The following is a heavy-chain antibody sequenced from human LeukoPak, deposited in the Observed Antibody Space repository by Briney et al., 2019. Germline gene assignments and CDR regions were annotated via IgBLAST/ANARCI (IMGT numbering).Heavy chain of an antibody. J-gene: IGHJ1*01. Sequence: ASVKVSCKASGYTFTSYGISWVRQAPGQGLEWMGWISDYNGNTNYAQKLQGRVTMTTDTSTSTAYMELRSLRSDDTAVYYCARDRDSSSDTDFQHWGQGTLVTVSS. CDR1: GYTFTSYG. CDR2: ISDYNGNT. CDR3: ARDRDSSSDTDFQH. D-gene: IGHD6-13*01. V-gene: IGHV1-18*01.